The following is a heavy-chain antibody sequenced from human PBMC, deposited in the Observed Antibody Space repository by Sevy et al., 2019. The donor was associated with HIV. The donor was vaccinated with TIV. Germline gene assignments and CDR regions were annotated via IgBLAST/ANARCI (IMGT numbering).Heavy chain of an antibody. D-gene: IGHD3-10*01. J-gene: IGHJ5*02. Sequence: SETLSLTCTVSGGSINTFYWGWIRQPAGRGLEWVGRISTSGSTNHNPSLKSRVTMSVDTSKNQFSLKLSSVTAADTAVYYCTRDGFLRGFGGFLGSPMKNWFDPWGQGTLVTVSS. CDR2: ISTSGST. CDR1: GGSINTFY. CDR3: TRDGFLRGFGGFLGSPMKNWFDP. V-gene: IGHV4-4*07.